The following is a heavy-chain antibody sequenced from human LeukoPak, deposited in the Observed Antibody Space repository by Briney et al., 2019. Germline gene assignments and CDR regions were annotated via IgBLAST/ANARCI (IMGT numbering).Heavy chain of an antibody. CDR1: GYTFTGYY. V-gene: IGHV1-2*02. Sequence: ASVKVSCKASGYTFTGYYMHWVRQAPGQGLEWMGWINPNSGGTNYAQKFQGRVTMTRDTSISTAYMELSRLRFDDTAVYYCARGDGQWLLRDSYYYMDVWGKGTTVTISS. CDR3: ARGDGQWLLRDSYYYMDV. CDR2: INPNSGGT. J-gene: IGHJ6*03. D-gene: IGHD6-19*01.